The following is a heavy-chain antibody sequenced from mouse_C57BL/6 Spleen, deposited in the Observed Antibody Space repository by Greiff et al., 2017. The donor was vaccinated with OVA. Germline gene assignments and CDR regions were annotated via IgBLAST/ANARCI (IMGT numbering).Heavy chain of an antibody. CDR2: ISNGGGST. CDR1: GFTFSDYY. Sequence: EVKLMESGGGLVQPGGSLKLSCAASGFTFSDYYMYWVRQTPEKRLEWVAYISNGGGSTYYPDTVKGRFTISRDNAKNTLYLQMSRLKSEDTAMYYCARQYYYGMDYWGQGTSVTVSS. CDR3: ARQYYYGMDY. V-gene: IGHV5-12*01. J-gene: IGHJ4*01.